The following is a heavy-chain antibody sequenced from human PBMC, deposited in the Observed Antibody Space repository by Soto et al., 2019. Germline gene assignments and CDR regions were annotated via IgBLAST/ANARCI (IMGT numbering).Heavy chain of an antibody. Sequence: ASVKVSCKASGYTFTSYGISWVRQAPGQGLEWMGWISAYNGNTNYAQKLQGRVTMTTDTSTSTAYMELRSLRSDDTAVYYCARRGSSSSLFDYYYYYGKDVWGQGTTVTVSS. D-gene: IGHD6-6*01. V-gene: IGHV1-18*01. CDR3: ARRGSSSSLFDYYYYYGKDV. CDR1: GYTFTSYG. CDR2: ISAYNGNT. J-gene: IGHJ6*02.